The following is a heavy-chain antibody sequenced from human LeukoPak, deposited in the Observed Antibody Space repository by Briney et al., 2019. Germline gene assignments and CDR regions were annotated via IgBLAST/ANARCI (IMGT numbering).Heavy chain of an antibody. D-gene: IGHD6-19*01. CDR3: ASVAVAASPSRFDP. Sequence: KTSETLSLTCTVPGGSISSSSYYWGWIRQPPGKGLEWIGSIYYSGSTYYNPSLKSRVTISVDTSKNQFSLKLSSVTAADTAVYYCASVAVAASPSRFDPWGQGTLVTVSS. CDR2: IYYSGST. J-gene: IGHJ5*02. V-gene: IGHV4-39*01. CDR1: GGSISSSSYY.